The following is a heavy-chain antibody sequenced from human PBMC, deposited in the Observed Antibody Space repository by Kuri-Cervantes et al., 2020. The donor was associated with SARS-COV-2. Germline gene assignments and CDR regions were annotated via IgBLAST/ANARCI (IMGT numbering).Heavy chain of an antibody. D-gene: IGHD7-27*01. Sequence: GGSLRLSCTVSGYSISSGYYWGWIRQAPGKGLEWVSNIGPSGTTKYYADSVKGRFTISRDNAKNSLYLQMSSLRAEDTAVHYCARDLRLGKSLDYWGQGTLVTVSS. V-gene: IGHV3-11*04. J-gene: IGHJ4*02. CDR2: IGPSGTTK. CDR1: GYSISSGYY. CDR3: ARDLRLGKSLDY.